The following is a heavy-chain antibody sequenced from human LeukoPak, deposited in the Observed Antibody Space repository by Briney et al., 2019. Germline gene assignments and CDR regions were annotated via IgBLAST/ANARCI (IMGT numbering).Heavy chain of an antibody. CDR1: GFTVSSDY. V-gene: IGHV3-53*01. CDR3: ARDDHWPPLFDY. CDR2: IYSGGGT. Sequence: PGGSLRLSCAASGFTVSSDYMSWVRQAPGKGLEWVSVIYSGGGTYYADSVKGRFIISRDNSKNTLYLQMNNLRAEDTAVYYCARDDHWPPLFDYWGQGILVTVSS. J-gene: IGHJ4*02.